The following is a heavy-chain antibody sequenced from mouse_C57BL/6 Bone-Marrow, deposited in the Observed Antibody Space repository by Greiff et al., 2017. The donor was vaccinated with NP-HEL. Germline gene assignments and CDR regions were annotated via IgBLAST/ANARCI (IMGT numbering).Heavy chain of an antibody. CDR3: ASQIYYYGSSYWYFDV. J-gene: IGHJ1*03. D-gene: IGHD1-1*01. CDR1: GYTFTSYW. CDR2: IHPNSGST. Sequence: VQLQQPGAELVKPGASVKLSCKASGYTFTSYWMHWVKQRPGQGLEWIGMIHPNSGSTNYNEKFKSKATLTVDKYSSTAYMQLSSLTSEDSAVYYCASQIYYYGSSYWYFDVWGTGTTVTVSS. V-gene: IGHV1-64*01.